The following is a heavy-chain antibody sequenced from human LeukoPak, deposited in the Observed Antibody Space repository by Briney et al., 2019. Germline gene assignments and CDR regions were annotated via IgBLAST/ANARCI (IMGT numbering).Heavy chain of an antibody. J-gene: IGHJ2*01. CDR1: GYSISSGYY. CDR3: ARTGIAVVAFDL. CDR2: IYHSGST. Sequence: SETLSLTCTVSGYSISSGYYWGWIRQPPGKGLEWIGSIYHSGSTYYNPSLKSRVTISVDTSKNQFSLKLSSVTAADTAVYYCARTGIAVVAFDLWGRGTLVTISS. D-gene: IGHD6-19*01. V-gene: IGHV4-38-2*02.